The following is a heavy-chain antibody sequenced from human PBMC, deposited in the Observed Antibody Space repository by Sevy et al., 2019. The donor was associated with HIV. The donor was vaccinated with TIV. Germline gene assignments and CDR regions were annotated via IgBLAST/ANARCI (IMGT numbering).Heavy chain of an antibody. CDR3: ARCHITMIVVGDAFDI. Sequence: GGSLRLSCAASGFTFSSYWMSWVRQAPGKGLEWVANIKQDGSEKYYVDSVKGRFNISRDNAKNSLYLQMNSLRAEDTAVYYCARCHITMIVVGDAFDIWGQGTMVTVSS. CDR1: GFTFSSYW. D-gene: IGHD3-22*01. CDR2: IKQDGSEK. V-gene: IGHV3-7*01. J-gene: IGHJ3*02.